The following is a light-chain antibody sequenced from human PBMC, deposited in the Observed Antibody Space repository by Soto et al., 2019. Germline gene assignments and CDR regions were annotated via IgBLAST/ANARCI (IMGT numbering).Light chain of an antibody. CDR3: QQYNNWPPIT. J-gene: IGKJ1*01. CDR2: GAS. V-gene: IGKV3-15*01. Sequence: EIVMTQSPATLSVSPGERATLSCSASQTVGTNLAWYQQKPGQAPRLLIYGASTRATGIPARFSGSGSGTEFTLTISSLQSEDFAVYYCQQYNNWPPITFGQGTKVDIK. CDR1: QTVGTN.